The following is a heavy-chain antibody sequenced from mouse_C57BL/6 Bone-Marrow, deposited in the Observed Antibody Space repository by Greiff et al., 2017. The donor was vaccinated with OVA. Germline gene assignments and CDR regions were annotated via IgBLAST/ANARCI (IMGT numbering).Heavy chain of an antibody. D-gene: IGHD2-3*01. CDR1: GYSITSGYY. CDR2: ISYDGSN. J-gene: IGHJ4*01. CDR3: APDGYPYAMDY. V-gene: IGHV3-6*01. Sequence: ESGPGLVKPSQSLSLTCSVTGYSITSGYYWNWIRQFPGNKLEWMGYISYDGSNNYNPSLKNRISITRDTSKNQFFLKLNSVTTEDTATYYCAPDGYPYAMDYWGQGTSVTVSS.